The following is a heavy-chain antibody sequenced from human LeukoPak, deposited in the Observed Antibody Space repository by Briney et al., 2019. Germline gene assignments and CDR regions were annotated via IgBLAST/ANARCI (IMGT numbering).Heavy chain of an antibody. CDR1: GGSISGSSYY. V-gene: IGHV4-39*07. Sequence: PSETLSLTCTVSGGSISGSSYYWGWIRQPPGKGLEWIGSIYYSGSTYYNPSLKSRVTISVDTSKNQFSLKLSSVTAADTAVYYCARGAGTAMVGYYFDYWAREPWSPSPQ. D-gene: IGHD5-18*01. CDR3: ARGAGTAMVGYYFDY. J-gene: IGHJ4*02. CDR2: IYYSGST.